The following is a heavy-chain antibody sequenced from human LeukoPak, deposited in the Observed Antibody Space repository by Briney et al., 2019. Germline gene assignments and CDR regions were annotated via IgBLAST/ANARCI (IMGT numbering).Heavy chain of an antibody. CDR2: IYTSGST. V-gene: IGHV4-61*02. D-gene: IGHD6-13*01. CDR3: AREMGEGSSSRPYYHYYMDV. Sequence: SQTLSLTCTVSGGSISTGSYYWNWIRQPAGKGLEWIGRIYTSGSTNYNPSLKSRVTISVDTSKNQFSLKLSSVTAADTALYYCAREMGEGSSSRPYYHYYMDVWGKGTTVTISS. J-gene: IGHJ6*03. CDR1: GGSISTGSYY.